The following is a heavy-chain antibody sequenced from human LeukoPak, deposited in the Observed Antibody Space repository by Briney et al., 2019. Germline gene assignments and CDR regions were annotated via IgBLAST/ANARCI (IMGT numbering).Heavy chain of an antibody. J-gene: IGHJ6*02. Sequence: ASVKVSCKASGGTFSSYAISWVRQAPGQGLEWMGRINPNSGGTNYAQKFQGRVTMTRDTSISTAYMELSRLRSDDTAVYYCARDLKVTTRYYYYGMDVWGQGTTVTVSS. CDR3: ARDLKVTTRYYYYGMDV. CDR1: GGTFSSYA. V-gene: IGHV1-2*06. CDR2: INPNSGGT. D-gene: IGHD4-17*01.